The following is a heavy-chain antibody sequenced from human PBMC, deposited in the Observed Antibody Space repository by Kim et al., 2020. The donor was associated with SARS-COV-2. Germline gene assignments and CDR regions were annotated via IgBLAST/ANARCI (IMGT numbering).Heavy chain of an antibody. CDR3: ASIVVVPAAHYGMDV. D-gene: IGHD2-2*01. Sequence: QKFQGRATITRDTSASTAYMELSSLRSEDTAVYYCASIVVVPAAHYGMDVWGQGTTVTVSS. V-gene: IGHV1-3*01. J-gene: IGHJ6*02.